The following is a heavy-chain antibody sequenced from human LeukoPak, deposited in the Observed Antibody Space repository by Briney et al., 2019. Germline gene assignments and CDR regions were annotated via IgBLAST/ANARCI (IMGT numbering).Heavy chain of an antibody. V-gene: IGHV4-39*01. CDR1: GGSIGSSIYY. Sequence: PSETLSLTCTVSGGSIGSSIYYWGWIRQPPGKGLEWIGSIYYSGSTYYNPSLKSRVIISVDTSKNQFSLKLKSVTAVDMAVYYCARLADCSSTSCYDHWGQGTLVTVSS. J-gene: IGHJ4*02. D-gene: IGHD2-2*01. CDR3: ARLADCSSTSCYDH. CDR2: IYYSGST.